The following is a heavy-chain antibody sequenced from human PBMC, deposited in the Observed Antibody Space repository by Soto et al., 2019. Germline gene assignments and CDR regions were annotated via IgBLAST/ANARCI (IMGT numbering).Heavy chain of an antibody. CDR2: INHSGST. CDR3: ARGLSSFDCSSTSCSNWFDP. CDR1: GGSFSGYY. J-gene: IGHJ5*02. V-gene: IGHV4-34*01. D-gene: IGHD2-2*01. Sequence: QVQLQQWGAGLLKPSETLSLTCAVYGGSFSGYYWSWIRQPPGKGLEWIGEINHSGSTNYNPSLKSRVTISVDTSKNQFSLTLSSVTAADTAVYYCARGLSSFDCSSTSCSNWFDPWGQGTLVTVSS.